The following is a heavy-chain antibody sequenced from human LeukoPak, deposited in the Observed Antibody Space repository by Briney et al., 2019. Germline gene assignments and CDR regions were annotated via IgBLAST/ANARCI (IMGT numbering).Heavy chain of an antibody. CDR2: ITSDGSGT. CDR3: VNLGYCTTSSCQP. CDR1: GFTFNNYF. J-gene: IGHJ4*02. Sequence: GGSLRLSCAASGFTFNNYFMHWVRQAPGKGLVWVSRITSDGSGTNYADSVKGRFTISRDNAKNTLYLQMNSLRVEDTAVYYCVNLGYCTTSSCQPWGQGTLVTVSS. V-gene: IGHV3-74*01. D-gene: IGHD2-2*01.